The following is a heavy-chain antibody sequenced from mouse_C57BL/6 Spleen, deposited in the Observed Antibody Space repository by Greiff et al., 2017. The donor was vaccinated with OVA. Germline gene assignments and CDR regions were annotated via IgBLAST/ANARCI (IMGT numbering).Heavy chain of an antibody. CDR2: IYPGSGST. Sequence: VQLQQSGAELVKPGASVKMSCKASGYTFTSYWITWVKQRPGQGLEWIGDIYPGSGSTNYNEKFKSKATLTVDTSSSTAYMQLSSLTSEDSSVYYCASRGYGNSLAWFAYWGQGTLVTVSA. D-gene: IGHD2-10*02. V-gene: IGHV1-55*01. CDR3: ASRGYGNSLAWFAY. CDR1: GYTFTSYW. J-gene: IGHJ3*01.